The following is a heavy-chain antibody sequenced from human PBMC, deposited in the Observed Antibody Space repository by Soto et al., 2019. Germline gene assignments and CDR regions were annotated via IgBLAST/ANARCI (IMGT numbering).Heavy chain of an antibody. V-gene: IGHV4-59*01. D-gene: IGHD6-13*01. CDR3: AKYRRTEAEGFTLDY. Sequence: PSETLSLTCTVSGDSINNYYWSWIRQPPGKRLEWIEYIYYTRSTTYNPSLESRVTMSVDTSKNQFSLKLNSVNAADTAVYYCAKYRRTEAEGFTLDYWGRGTLVTVSS. CDR1: GDSINNYY. CDR2: IYYTRST. J-gene: IGHJ4*02.